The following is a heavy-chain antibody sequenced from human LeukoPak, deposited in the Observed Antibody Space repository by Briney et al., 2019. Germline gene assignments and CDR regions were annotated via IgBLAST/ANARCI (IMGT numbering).Heavy chain of an antibody. D-gene: IGHD6-13*01. V-gene: IGHV3-7*01. CDR1: GFTFSSYW. Sequence: PGGSLRLSCAASGFTFSSYWMSWVRQAPGKGLEWVANIKQDGSEKYYVGSVKGRFTISRDNANNSLYLQMNSLRAEDTALYYCARASIAAGPYYFDHWGQGTLVTVSS. J-gene: IGHJ4*02. CDR2: IKQDGSEK. CDR3: ARASIAAGPYYFDH.